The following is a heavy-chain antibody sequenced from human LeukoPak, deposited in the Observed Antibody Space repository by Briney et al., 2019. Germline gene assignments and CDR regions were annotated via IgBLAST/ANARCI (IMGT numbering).Heavy chain of an antibody. V-gene: IGHV4-38-2*02. J-gene: IGHJ3*02. CDR2: ISHSGST. CDR1: GYSIRSGYY. Sequence: SETLSLTCTVSGYSIRSGYYWGWIRQPPGKGLEWIGSISHSGSTHYNPSLKSRVTISVDTSKNQFSLKLSSVTAADTAVYYCARDSLTTNDAFDIWGQGTMVTVSS. D-gene: IGHD4-11*01. CDR3: ARDSLTTNDAFDI.